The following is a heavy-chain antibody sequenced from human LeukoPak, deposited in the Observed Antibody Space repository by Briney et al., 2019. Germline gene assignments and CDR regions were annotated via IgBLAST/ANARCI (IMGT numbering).Heavy chain of an antibody. CDR2: INPDRGGT. V-gene: IGHV1-2*02. CDR3: ARGPPIYCSGSSCSPNYGMDV. J-gene: IGHJ6*02. CDR1: GYTFTGYY. Sequence: GASVTVSCKASGYTFTGYYMHWVRQAPGQGLEWMGWINPDRGGTQYAQKFEGRTTMTRDTTISTAYMELSRLMSDDSAVFYCARGPPIYCSGSSCSPNYGMDVWGQGTTVTVSS. D-gene: IGHD2-15*01.